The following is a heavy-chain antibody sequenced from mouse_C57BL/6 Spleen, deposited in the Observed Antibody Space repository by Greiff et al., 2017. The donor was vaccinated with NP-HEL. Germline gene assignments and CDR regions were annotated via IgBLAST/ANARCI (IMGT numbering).Heavy chain of an antibody. CDR3: AREGDLFDY. Sequence: QVQLQQPGAELVRPGTSVKLSCKASGYTFTSYWMHWVKQRPGQGLEWIGVIDPSDSYTNYNQKFKGKATLTVDTSSSTAYMQLSSLTSEDSAVYDCAREGDLFDYWGQGTTLTVSS. D-gene: IGHD2-13*01. CDR1: GYTFTSYW. V-gene: IGHV1-59*01. J-gene: IGHJ2*01. CDR2: IDPSDSYT.